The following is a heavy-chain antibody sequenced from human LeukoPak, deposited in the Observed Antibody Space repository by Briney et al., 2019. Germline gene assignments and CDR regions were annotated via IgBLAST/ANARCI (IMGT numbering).Heavy chain of an antibody. J-gene: IGHJ3*02. CDR3: ARDLGDYVGYDASDI. D-gene: IGHD4-17*01. CDR2: FSGSGGAI. CDR1: GFTFSSYE. Sequence: PGGSLRLSCAASGFTFSSYEMNCVRQAPGKGLEWLSYFSGSGGAIYYAESVKGRFTMSRDNAKNSLYLQMNSLRVEDTAVYYCARDLGDYVGYDASDIWGQGTMVTVSS. V-gene: IGHV3-48*03.